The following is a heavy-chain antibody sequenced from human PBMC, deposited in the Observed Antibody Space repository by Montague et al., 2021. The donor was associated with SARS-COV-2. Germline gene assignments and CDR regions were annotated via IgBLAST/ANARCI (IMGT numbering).Heavy chain of an antibody. V-gene: IGHV3-11*03. CDR1: GFTFSDCY. D-gene: IGHD3-10*01. CDR2: ISTRSTYT. J-gene: IGHJ6*02. Sequence: SLRLSCPASGFTFSDCYMTWIRQAPGKGLEWLSYISTRSTYTNYADSVKGRFTISRDDAKNSLYLQMNSLRAEDTAVYYCASFTMVRGAPRYGMDVWGQGTTVTVSS. CDR3: ASFTMVRGAPRYGMDV.